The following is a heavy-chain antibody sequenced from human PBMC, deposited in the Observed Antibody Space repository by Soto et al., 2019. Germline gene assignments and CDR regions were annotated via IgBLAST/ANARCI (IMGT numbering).Heavy chain of an antibody. CDR2: ISSSSSYI. J-gene: IGHJ6*03. Sequence: PGGSLRLSFAASGFTFSSYSMNWVRQAPGKGLEWVSSISSSSSYIYYADSVKGRFTISRDNAKNSLYLQMNSLRAEDTAVYYGARFVSSLRDAVQIWGKRTPVTV. V-gene: IGHV3-21*01. CDR3: ARFVSSLRDAVQI. D-gene: IGHD2-21*01. CDR1: GFTFSSYS.